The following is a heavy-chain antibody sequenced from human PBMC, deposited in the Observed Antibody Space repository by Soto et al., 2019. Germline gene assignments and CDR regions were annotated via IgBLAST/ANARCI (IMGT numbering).Heavy chain of an antibody. V-gene: IGHV1-46*01. CDR3: APDTANGSPWFDP. CDR1: GYTFTSYY. Sequence: QVQLVQSGAEVKKPGASVKVSCKASGYTFTSYYMHWVRQAPGQGLEWLGAINPGGGGTGYAQKFQGRVIMTTDTSTSTVYMDLSSLRSEDTAVYYCAPDTANGSPWFDPWGQGTLLTVSS. D-gene: IGHD6-13*01. CDR2: INPGGGGT. J-gene: IGHJ5*02.